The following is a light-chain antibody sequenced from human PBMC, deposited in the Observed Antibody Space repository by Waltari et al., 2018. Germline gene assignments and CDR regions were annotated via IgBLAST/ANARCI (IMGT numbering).Light chain of an antibody. J-gene: IGKJ2*01. CDR3: QQYDNWPL. CDR2: DAS. CDR1: QSVGSN. V-gene: IGKV3-15*01. Sequence: EIVMPQSPATLSVSPGERATLACRASQSVGSNLAWYQQKPGQAPRLLIYDASTRATGIPARFSGSGSGTEFTLTISSLQSEDFAVYYCQQYDNWPLFGQGTKLEIK.